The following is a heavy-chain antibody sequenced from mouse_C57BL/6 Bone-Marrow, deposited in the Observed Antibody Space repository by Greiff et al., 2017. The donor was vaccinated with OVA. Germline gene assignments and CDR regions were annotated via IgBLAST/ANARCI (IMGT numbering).Heavy chain of an antibody. D-gene: IGHD2-5*01. CDR3: ARNKAYYSNFYYFDY. CDR2: IWSGGST. V-gene: IGHV2-2*01. Sequence: VQLQESGPGLVQPSQSLSITCPVSGFSLTSYGVHWVRQSPGKGLEWLGVIWSGGSTDYNAAFISRLSISKDNSKSQVFFKMNSLQADDTAIYYCARNKAYYSNFYYFDYWGQGTTLTVSS. CDR1: GFSLTSYG. J-gene: IGHJ2*01.